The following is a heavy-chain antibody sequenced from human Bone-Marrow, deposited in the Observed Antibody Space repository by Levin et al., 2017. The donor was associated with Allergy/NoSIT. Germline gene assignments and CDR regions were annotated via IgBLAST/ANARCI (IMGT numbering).Heavy chain of an antibody. V-gene: IGHV3-21*01. CDR1: GFTFSSYS. CDR2: ISSSSSYI. J-gene: IGHJ6*02. D-gene: IGHD3-16*01. Sequence: GESLKISCAASGFTFSSYSMNWVRQAPGKGLEWVSSISSSSSYIYYADSVKGRFTISRDNAKNSLYLQMNSLRAEDTAVYYCAPHKGGRANYYGMDVWGQGTTVTVSS. CDR3: APHKGGRANYYGMDV.